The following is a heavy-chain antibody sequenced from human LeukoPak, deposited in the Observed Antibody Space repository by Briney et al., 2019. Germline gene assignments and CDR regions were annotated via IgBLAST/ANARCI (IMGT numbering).Heavy chain of an antibody. V-gene: IGHV1-2*02. Sequence: ASVKVSCKASGYTFTGYYMHWVRQAPGQGLEWMGWINPNSGGTNYAQKFQGRVTMTRDTSISTAYMELSRLRSDDTAVYYCARDRGGYDFVVGYWGQGTLVTVSS. CDR3: ARDRGGYDFVVGY. J-gene: IGHJ4*02. CDR2: INPNSGGT. CDR1: GYTFTGYY. D-gene: IGHD5-12*01.